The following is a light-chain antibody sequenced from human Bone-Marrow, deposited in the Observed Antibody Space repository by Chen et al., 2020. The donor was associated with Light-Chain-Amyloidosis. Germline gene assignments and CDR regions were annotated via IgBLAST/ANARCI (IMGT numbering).Light chain of an antibody. CDR3: QVWDRSSDRPV. Sequence: SYVRTQPSSVSVAPGQTATMACGGNNIGSTRVHWYQQTPGQAPLLVVYDDSDRPSGIPERLSGSNSGNTATLTISRVEAGDEADYYCQVWDRSSDRPVFGGGTKLTVL. J-gene: IGLJ3*02. CDR2: DDS. V-gene: IGLV3-21*02. CDR1: NIGSTR.